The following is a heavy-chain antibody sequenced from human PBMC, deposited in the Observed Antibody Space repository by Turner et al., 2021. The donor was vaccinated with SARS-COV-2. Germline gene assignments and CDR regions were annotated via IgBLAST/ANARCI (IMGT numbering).Heavy chain of an antibody. D-gene: IGHD2-15*01. CDR1: GGSISSSYW. Sequence: VQLQESGPGLAKPSGTLPLTCALSGGSISSSYWWSWVRQPPGKGLEWIGEIYHSGSTNYNPSLKSRVTISVDKSKNQFSLKLSSVTAADTAVYYCARRACSGGRCSIFDYWGQGTLVTVSS. CDR3: ARRACSGGRCSIFDY. V-gene: IGHV4-4*02. CDR2: IYHSGST. J-gene: IGHJ4*02.